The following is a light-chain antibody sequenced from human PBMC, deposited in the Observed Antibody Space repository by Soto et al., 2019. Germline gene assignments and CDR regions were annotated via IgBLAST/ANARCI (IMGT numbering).Light chain of an antibody. Sequence: QSVLTQTPSVSAAAGQKVTISCSGSYSNIGSNFVSWYQHFPGSAPKLLIYDNSQRPSGIPDRFSGSKSGSSATLGITGLQTGYEADYYCATWDSSLSVVVFGGGTKVTVL. V-gene: IGLV1-51*01. J-gene: IGLJ2*01. CDR3: ATWDSSLSVVV. CDR1: YSNIGSNF. CDR2: DNS.